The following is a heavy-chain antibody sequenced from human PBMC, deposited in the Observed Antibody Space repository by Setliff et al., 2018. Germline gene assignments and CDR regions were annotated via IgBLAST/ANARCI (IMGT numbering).Heavy chain of an antibody. CDR2: INTRTGNP. CDR1: GYTFSTYA. V-gene: IGHV7-4-1*02. J-gene: IGHJ4*02. CDR3: ARALASAGTVYFDY. D-gene: IGHD6-13*01. Sequence: ASVKVSCKASGYTFSTYAMTWMRQAPGQGLEGMGYINTRTGNPMYAQGFTGRFVFSLDPSVSTAYLQISSLKAEDTALYYCARALASAGTVYFDYWGQGTLVTVSS.